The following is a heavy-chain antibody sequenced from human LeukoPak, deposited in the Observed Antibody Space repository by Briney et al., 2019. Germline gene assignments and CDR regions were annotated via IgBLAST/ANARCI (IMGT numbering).Heavy chain of an antibody. CDR1: GGSSSGYY. D-gene: IGHD3-22*01. CDR3: ATKDSSNYHYGALDI. V-gene: IGHV4-34*01. J-gene: IGHJ3*02. CDR2: INHSGST. Sequence: PSETLSLTCAVYGGSSSGYYWSWIRQPPGKGLEWIGEINHSGSTNYNPSLNSRVTISVDTSKNQFSLKVKSVTAADTAVYYCATKDSSNYHYGALDIWGQGTRVTVSS.